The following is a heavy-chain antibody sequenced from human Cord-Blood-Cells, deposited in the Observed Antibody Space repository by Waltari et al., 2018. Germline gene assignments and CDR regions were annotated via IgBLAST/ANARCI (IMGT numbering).Heavy chain of an antibody. D-gene: IGHD3-3*02. CDR2: ISYDGSNK. Sequence: QVQLVESGGGVVQPGRSLRLSCAASGFTFSSYGMHWVRQAPGRGLEWVDVISYDGSNKYYADSVKGRFTISRDNSENTLYLQMNSLRAEDTAVYYCAKGIRGFDYWGQGTLVTVSS. J-gene: IGHJ4*02. V-gene: IGHV3-30*18. CDR1: GFTFSSYG. CDR3: AKGIRGFDY.